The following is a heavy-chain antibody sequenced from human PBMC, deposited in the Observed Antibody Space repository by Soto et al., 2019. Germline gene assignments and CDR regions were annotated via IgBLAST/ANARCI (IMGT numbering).Heavy chain of an antibody. CDR1: GGSISGGYY. V-gene: IGHV4-31*03. J-gene: IGHJ2*01. Sequence: QVQLQESGPGLVKPSQTLSLTCTVSGGSISGGYYWTWIRQSPEKGREWIGYIYFTGSTDYNPSLTSRVVISLDTSENQFYLRLNPVTAADTAVDSSAKTLTIRSAASPEAICWSFDLWGHGTLVTVSS. CDR2: IYFTGST. D-gene: IGHD3-9*01. CDR3: AKTLTIRSAASPEAICWSFDL.